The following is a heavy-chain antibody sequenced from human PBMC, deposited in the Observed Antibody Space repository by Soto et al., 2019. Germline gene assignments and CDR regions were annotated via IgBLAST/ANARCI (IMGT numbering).Heavy chain of an antibody. J-gene: IGHJ4*02. V-gene: IGHV3-30*18. D-gene: IGHD6-19*01. CDR2: MSYDGSNK. CDR3: AKELHQQYSSGCPLDY. Sequence: QVQLVESGGGVVQPGGSLRLSCAASGFTFSSYGMHWVRQVPGKGLERVAVMSYDGSNKFYVDSVKGRFTISRDNSKNTLFLQMNSLRGEDTAVYYCAKELHQQYSSGCPLDYWGQGTLVTVSS. CDR1: GFTFSSYG.